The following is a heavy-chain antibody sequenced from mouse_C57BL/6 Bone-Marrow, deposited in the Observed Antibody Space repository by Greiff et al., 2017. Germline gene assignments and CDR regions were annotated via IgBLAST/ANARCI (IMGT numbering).Heavy chain of an antibody. CDR2: IYPSDSET. CDR1: GYTFTSYW. Sequence: QVQLQQPGAELVRPGSSVKLSCKASGYTFTSYWMDWVKQRPGQGLEWIGNIYPSDSETHYNQKFKDKATLTVDKSSSTAYMQLSSLTSEDSAVYYCARRWLLPDYWGQGTTLRVSS. D-gene: IGHD2-3*01. J-gene: IGHJ2*01. CDR3: ARRWLLPDY. V-gene: IGHV1-61*01.